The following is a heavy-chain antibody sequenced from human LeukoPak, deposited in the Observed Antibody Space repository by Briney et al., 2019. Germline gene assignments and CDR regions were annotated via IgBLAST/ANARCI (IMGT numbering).Heavy chain of an antibody. V-gene: IGHV3-23*01. CDR1: GFTFSSYA. CDR2: ISGSGGST. J-gene: IGHJ3*02. D-gene: IGHD6-6*01. CDR3: AKDRTLIAARPGHAFDI. Sequence: GGSLRLSCAASGFTFSSYAMSWVRQAPGKGLEWVSAISGSGGSTYYADSVKGRFTISRDNSKNTLYLQMNSLRAEDTAVYYCAKDRTLIAARPGHAFDIWGQGTMVTVSS.